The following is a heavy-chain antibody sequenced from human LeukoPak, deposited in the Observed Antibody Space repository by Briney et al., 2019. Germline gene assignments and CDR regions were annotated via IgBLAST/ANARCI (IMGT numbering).Heavy chain of an antibody. J-gene: IGHJ3*02. D-gene: IGHD6-19*01. V-gene: IGHV3-53*01. CDR1: GFTVSSNY. Sequence: GGSLRLSCAASGFTVSSNYKSWVRQAPGKGLEWVSVIYSGGSTYYADSVKGRFTISRDNSKNTLYLQMNSLRAEDTAVYYCARFSGWAAFDTWGQGTMVTVSS. CDR2: IYSGGST. CDR3: ARFSGWAAFDT.